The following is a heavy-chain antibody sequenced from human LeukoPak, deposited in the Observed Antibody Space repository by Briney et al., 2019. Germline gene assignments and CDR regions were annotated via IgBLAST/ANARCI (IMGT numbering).Heavy chain of an antibody. CDR2: INHSGST. CDR3: ASLYYDILTGYSNWFDP. CDR1: GGSFSGYY. J-gene: IGHJ5*02. V-gene: IGHV4-34*01. Sequence: PSETLSLTCAVYGGSFSGYYWSWIRQPPGKGLEWIGEINHSGSTNYNPSLKSRVTISVDTSKNRFSLKLSSVTAADTAVYYCASLYYDILTGYSNWFDPWGQGTLVTVSS. D-gene: IGHD3-9*01.